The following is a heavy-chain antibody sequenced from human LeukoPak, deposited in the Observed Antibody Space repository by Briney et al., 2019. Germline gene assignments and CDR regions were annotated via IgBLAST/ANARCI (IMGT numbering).Heavy chain of an antibody. CDR1: GFTFGSYA. CDR2: ISSNGGNT. D-gene: IGHD4-17*01. V-gene: IGHV3-64*01. J-gene: IGHJ6*02. Sequence: PGGSLRLSCAASGFTFGSYAMHWVCHAPGKGLENVSAISSNGGNTYYANSVKGRFTISRDNSKNTLYLQMGSLRAEDMAVYYCARGDYGDYVGYHYYGMDVWGQGTTVTVS. CDR3: ARGDYGDYVGYHYYGMDV.